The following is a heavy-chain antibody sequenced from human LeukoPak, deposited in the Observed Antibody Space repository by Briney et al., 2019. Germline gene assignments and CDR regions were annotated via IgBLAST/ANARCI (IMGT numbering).Heavy chain of an antibody. Sequence: GGSLRLSCAASGFTFSDYYMSWIRQAPGKGLEWISYISSSGSTIYYADSVKGRFTISRDNAKNSLYLQMNSLRAEDTAVYYCARDYYDSSGYCLDYWGQGTLVTVSS. CDR3: ARDYYDSSGYCLDY. J-gene: IGHJ4*02. CDR2: ISSSGSTI. CDR1: GFTFSDYY. V-gene: IGHV3-11*01. D-gene: IGHD3-22*01.